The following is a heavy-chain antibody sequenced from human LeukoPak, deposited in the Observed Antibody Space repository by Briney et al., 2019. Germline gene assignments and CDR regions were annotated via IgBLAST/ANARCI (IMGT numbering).Heavy chain of an antibody. J-gene: IGHJ4*02. Sequence: PSETLSLTCTVSGGSISSSSYYWGWIRQPPGKGLEWIGSICYSGSTYYNPSLKSRVTISVDTSKNQFSLKLSSVTAADTAVYYCAREAGIAAAGTRGDYWGQGTLVTVSS. CDR1: GGSISSSSYY. CDR3: AREAGIAAAGTRGDY. V-gene: IGHV4-39*07. D-gene: IGHD6-13*01. CDR2: ICYSGST.